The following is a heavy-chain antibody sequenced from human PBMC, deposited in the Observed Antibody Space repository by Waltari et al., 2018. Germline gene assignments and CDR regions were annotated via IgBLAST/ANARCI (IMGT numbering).Heavy chain of an antibody. J-gene: IGHJ3*01. CDR2: IYPGDSDT. CDR1: GCSCTNFW. CDR3: ARRGAVGGPAAFHV. Sequence: EVQLVQSGAEAKKTGESRMISGKGSGCSCTNFWLARVRQMPGKGLEWMGVIYPGDSDTRYCPSFQGQVTISADKSITTAYLHWSSLKASDTAMYYCARRGAVGGPAAFHVWGQGTMVTVSS. D-gene: IGHD6-19*01. V-gene: IGHV5-51*01.